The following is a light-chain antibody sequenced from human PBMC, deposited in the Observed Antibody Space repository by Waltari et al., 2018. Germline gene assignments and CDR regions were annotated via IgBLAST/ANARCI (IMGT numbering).Light chain of an antibody. Sequence: EILMTPSPATLSVSLGERATLSCRASQSVSNDLAWYQQKPGQAPRLLIYGASTRATGVPVTFSGSGSGTEFTLTISSLQSEDFAVYYCQQYNKWPLSFGGGTKVEIK. CDR1: QSVSND. V-gene: IGKV3-15*01. CDR3: QQYNKWPLS. J-gene: IGKJ4*01. CDR2: GAS.